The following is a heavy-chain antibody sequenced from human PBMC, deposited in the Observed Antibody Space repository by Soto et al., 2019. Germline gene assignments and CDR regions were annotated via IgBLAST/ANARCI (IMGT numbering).Heavy chain of an antibody. D-gene: IGHD3-10*01. V-gene: IGHV4-59*11. Sequence: SDTLSLTCAISDGSISSHYWTWIRQPPGKRLEWIGYIYNSGRTNYNPSLKSRVTISVDTSKNQFSLKLTSVTAADTAVYYCARDEATMVRGIGNFDYWGQGTLVTVSS. CDR2: IYNSGRT. J-gene: IGHJ4*02. CDR3: ARDEATMVRGIGNFDY. CDR1: DGSISSHY.